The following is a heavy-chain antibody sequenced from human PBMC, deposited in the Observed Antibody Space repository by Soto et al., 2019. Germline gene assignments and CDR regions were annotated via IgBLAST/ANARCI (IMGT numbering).Heavy chain of an antibody. CDR3: AKDVAAATYYYYGMDV. J-gene: IGHJ6*01. V-gene: IGHV3-30*18. Sequence: QVQLVESGGGVVQPGRSLRLSCAASGFTFSSYGMHWVRQAPGKGLEWVAVISYDGSNKYYADSVKGRFTISRDNSKNTLYLQMNSLRAEDTAVYYCAKDVAAATYYYYGMDVW. D-gene: IGHD6-13*01. CDR1: GFTFSSYG. CDR2: ISYDGSNK.